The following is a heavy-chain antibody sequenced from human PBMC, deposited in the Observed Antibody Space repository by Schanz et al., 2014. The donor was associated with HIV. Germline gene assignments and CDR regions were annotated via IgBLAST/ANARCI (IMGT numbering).Heavy chain of an antibody. CDR3: ARDDCSGGSCYSNYYYGMAV. CDR1: GFTFSDYS. Sequence: QVRLVESGGGVVQPGTSVRLSCAASGFTFSDYSMNWVRQAPGKGLEWVAVIWYDGSNKYYADSVKGRFTISRDNSKTTLYLQMNSLRAEDTAMYYCARDDCSGGSCYSNYYYGMAVWGQGTTVTVSS. D-gene: IGHD2-15*01. CDR2: IWYDGSNK. V-gene: IGHV3-33*08. J-gene: IGHJ6*02.